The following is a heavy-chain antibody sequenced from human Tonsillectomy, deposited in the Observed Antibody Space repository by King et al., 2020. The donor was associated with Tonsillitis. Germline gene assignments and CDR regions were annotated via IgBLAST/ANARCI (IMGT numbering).Heavy chain of an antibody. CDR3: ARGGWFGELLYHYYGMDV. D-gene: IGHD3-10*01. CDR2: IWYDGSNK. Sequence: HVQLVESGGGVVQPGRSLRLSCAASGFTFSSYGMHWVRQAPGKGLEWVAVIWYDGSNKYYADSVKGRLTISRDNSKNTPYLQMNSLRAEDTAVYYCARGGWFGELLYHYYGMDVWGQGTTVTVSS. CDR1: GFTFSSYG. V-gene: IGHV3-33*01. J-gene: IGHJ6*02.